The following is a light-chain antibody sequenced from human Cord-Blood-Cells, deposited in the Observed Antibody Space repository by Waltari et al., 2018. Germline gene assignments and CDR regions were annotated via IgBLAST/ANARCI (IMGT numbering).Light chain of an antibody. Sequence: DIQMTQSPSSLSASVGDIVTITCRAIQSISSYLNWYQQKPGKAPKLLIYAASSLQSGVPSRFSGSGSGTDFTLTISSLQPEDFATYYCQQSYSTPLTFGGGTKVEIK. CDR1: QSISSY. J-gene: IGKJ4*01. CDR2: AAS. CDR3: QQSYSTPLT. V-gene: IGKV1-39*01.